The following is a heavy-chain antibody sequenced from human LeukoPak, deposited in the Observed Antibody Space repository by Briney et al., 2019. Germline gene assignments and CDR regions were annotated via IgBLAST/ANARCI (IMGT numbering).Heavy chain of an antibody. J-gene: IGHJ6*02. CDR1: GYTFTSYG. CDR2: ISAYNGNT. D-gene: IGHD2-15*01. Sequence: ASVKVSCKASGYTFTSYGISWVRQAPGQGLEWMGWISAYNGNTNYAQKLQGRVTMTTDTPTSTAYMELRSLRSDDTAVYYCARDRGGHSAHYYYYGMDVWGQGTTVTVSS. CDR3: ARDRGGHSAHYYYYGMDV. V-gene: IGHV1-18*01.